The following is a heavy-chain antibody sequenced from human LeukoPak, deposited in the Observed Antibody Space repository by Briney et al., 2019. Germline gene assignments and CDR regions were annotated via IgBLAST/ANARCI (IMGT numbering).Heavy chain of an antibody. J-gene: IGHJ3*02. CDR1: GFTVSSNY. CDR3: ARDRFVAVARHNDAFDI. CDR2: IYSGGST. Sequence: GGSLRLSCAASGFTVSSNYMSWVRQAPGKGLEWVSVIYSGGSTYYADSVKGRFTISRDNSKNTLYLQMNSLRAEDTAVYYCARDRFVAVARHNDAFDIWGQGTMVTVSS. V-gene: IGHV3-53*01. D-gene: IGHD6-19*01.